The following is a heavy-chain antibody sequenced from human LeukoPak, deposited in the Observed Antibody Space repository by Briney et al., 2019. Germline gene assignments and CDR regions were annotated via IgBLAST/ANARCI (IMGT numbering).Heavy chain of an antibody. V-gene: IGHV4-4*02. CDR1: GGSISSTNW. CDR3: AWTGIGGGTNIAD. D-gene: IGHD1-26*01. Sequence: SGTLSLTCAVSGGSISSTNWWSWVRQSPGQGLEWIGEIYHSGSTNYNPSLKSRVTISVDKSKNQFSLKLTSVTAADTAVYYGAWTGIGGGTNIADGGRGPRVTVSS. J-gene: IGHJ4*02. CDR2: IYHSGST.